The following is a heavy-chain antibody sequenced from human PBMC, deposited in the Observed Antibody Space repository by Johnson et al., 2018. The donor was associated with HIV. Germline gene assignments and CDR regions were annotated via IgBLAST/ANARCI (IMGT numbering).Heavy chain of an antibody. CDR3: AKDRGYVGNLDAFDI. J-gene: IGHJ3*02. V-gene: IGHV3-30*02. CDR1: GFTFSSYG. CDR2: IRYDGSNK. D-gene: IGHD4-23*01. Sequence: QVLLVESGGGVVQPGGSLRLSCAASGFTFSSYGMHWVRQAPGKGLEWVAFIRYDGSNKYYADSVKGRFTISRDNSKNTLYLQMNSLRAEDTAVYYCAKDRGYVGNLDAFDIWGQGTMVTVSS.